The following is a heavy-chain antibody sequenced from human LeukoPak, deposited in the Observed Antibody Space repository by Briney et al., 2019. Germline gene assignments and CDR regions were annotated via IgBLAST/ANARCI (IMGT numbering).Heavy chain of an antibody. CDR1: GFTFSSYA. Sequence: VGTLRLSCAASGFTFSSYAMSWVRQAPGNGLEWVSAISGSGVSTYYADSGKGRFTTSRDNSNHTLYLQMNSLRVEDTAVYYCAKELWSTAINYWGQGTLVTVYS. J-gene: IGHJ4*02. V-gene: IGHV3-23*01. D-gene: IGHD2-21*02. CDR2: ISGSGVST. CDR3: AKELWSTAINY.